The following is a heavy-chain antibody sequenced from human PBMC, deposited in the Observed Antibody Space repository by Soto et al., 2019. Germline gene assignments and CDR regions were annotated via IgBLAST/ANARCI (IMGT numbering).Heavy chain of an antibody. J-gene: IGHJ4*02. CDR2: ISYDGSNK. CDR3: ARAYEGDHFDY. Sequence: QVQLVESGGGVVQPGRSLRLSCAASGFTFSSYAMHWVRQAPGKGLEWVAVISYDGSNKYYADSVKGRFTISRDNSKNTLYLQMNSRRAEKRAFYYWARAYEGDHFDYWGQGPLVPVSS. CDR1: GFTFSSYA. D-gene: IGHD2-21*02. V-gene: IGHV3-30-3*01.